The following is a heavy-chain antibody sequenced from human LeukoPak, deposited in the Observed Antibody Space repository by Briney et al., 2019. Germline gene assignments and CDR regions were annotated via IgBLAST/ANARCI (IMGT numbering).Heavy chain of an antibody. D-gene: IGHD2-15*01. CDR1: GGTFSSCA. Sequence: SVKVSCKASGGTFSSCAISWVRQAPGQGLEWMGGIIPIFGTANYAQKFQGRVTITTDESTSTAYMELSSLRSEDTAVYYCVRDRPSNCSGGSCYSGFDPWGQGTLVTVSS. CDR3: VRDRPSNCSGGSCYSGFDP. V-gene: IGHV1-69*05. J-gene: IGHJ5*02. CDR2: IIPIFGTA.